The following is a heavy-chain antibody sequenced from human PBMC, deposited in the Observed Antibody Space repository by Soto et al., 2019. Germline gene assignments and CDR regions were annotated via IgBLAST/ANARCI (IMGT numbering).Heavy chain of an antibody. CDR3: VREREGSGSYLAY. V-gene: IGHV3-48*01. D-gene: IGHD3-10*01. Sequence: GGSLRLSCAASGFTFSLYSMNWVRQAPGKGLEWVSYISSSSSTIYYADSVRGRFTISRDNANESLYLQMNTLRADDTAVYYCVREREGSGSYLAYWGQGTLVTVSS. CDR1: GFTFSLYS. CDR2: ISSSSSTI. J-gene: IGHJ4*02.